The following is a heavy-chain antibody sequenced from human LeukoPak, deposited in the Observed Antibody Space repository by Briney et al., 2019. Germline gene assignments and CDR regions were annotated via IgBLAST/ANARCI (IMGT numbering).Heavy chain of an antibody. V-gene: IGHV3-7*01. D-gene: IGHD5-18*01. CDR1: GFTFSSYA. CDR3: GTSRDTAIEM. J-gene: IGHJ4*02. Sequence: TGGSLRLSCAASGFTFSSYAMNWVRQAPGKGLEWVANIKEDGSDKYYADSVKGRFTISRDNAKRSVYLQMNSLRAEDTAVYYCGTSRDTAIEMGGQGTLVTVSS. CDR2: IKEDGSDK.